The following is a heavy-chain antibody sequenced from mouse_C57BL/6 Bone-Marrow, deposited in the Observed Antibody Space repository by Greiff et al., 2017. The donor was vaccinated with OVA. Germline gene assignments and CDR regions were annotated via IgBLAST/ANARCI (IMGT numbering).Heavy chain of an antibody. Sequence: QVQLKEPGTELVKPGASVKLSCKASGYTFTSYWMHWVKQRPGQGLAWIGNINPSNGGTNYNEKFKSKATLTVDKSSSTAYMQLSSLTSEDSAVYYGARGGYYYAMDYWGQGTTVTVSS. CDR1: GYTFTSYW. CDR3: ARGGYYYAMDY. V-gene: IGHV1-53*01. CDR2: INPSNGGT. J-gene: IGHJ4*01.